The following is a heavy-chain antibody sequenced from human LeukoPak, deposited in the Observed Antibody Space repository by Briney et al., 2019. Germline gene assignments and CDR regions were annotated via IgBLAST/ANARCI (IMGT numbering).Heavy chain of an antibody. CDR1: GFTFSDYY. CDR2: ISSSGSTL. V-gene: IGHV3-11*01. D-gene: IGHD1-20*01. Sequence: GGSLRLSCAASGFTFSDYYMSWIRQAPGKGLEWVSYISSSGSTLYYADSVKGRITISRDNAKNSLYLQMNSLRAEDTAVYYCARRRYNWNAINYWGQGTLVTVSS. CDR3: ARRRYNWNAINY. J-gene: IGHJ4*02.